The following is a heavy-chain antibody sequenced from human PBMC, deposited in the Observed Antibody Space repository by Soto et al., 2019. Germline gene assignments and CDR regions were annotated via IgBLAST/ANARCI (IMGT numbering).Heavy chain of an antibody. J-gene: IGHJ5*02. V-gene: IGHV1-3*01. CDR1: GYTFTSYA. Sequence: QVQLVQSGAEVKKPGASVKVSCKASGYTFTSYAMHWVRQAPGQRLEWMGWINAGNGNTKYSQKFQGRVTITRDTSASTAYMELSRLRSAATAVYYWARVVPAAIRGCFDPWGQGTLVTVSS. CDR3: ARVVPAAIRGCFDP. D-gene: IGHD2-2*01. CDR2: INAGNGNT.